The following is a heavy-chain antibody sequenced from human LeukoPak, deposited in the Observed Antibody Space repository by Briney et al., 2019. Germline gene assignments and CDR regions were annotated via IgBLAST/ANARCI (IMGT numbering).Heavy chain of an antibody. V-gene: IGHV3-21*01. CDR3: ARGSDTAMVSRFDP. Sequence: PGGSLRLSCAASGFTFSSYSMNWVRQAPGKGLEWVSSISSSSSYIYYADSVKGRFTISRDNAKNSLYLQMNSLRAEDTAVYYCARGSDTAMVSRFDPWGQGTLVTVSS. CDR1: GFTFSSYS. CDR2: ISSSSSYI. D-gene: IGHD5-18*01. J-gene: IGHJ5*02.